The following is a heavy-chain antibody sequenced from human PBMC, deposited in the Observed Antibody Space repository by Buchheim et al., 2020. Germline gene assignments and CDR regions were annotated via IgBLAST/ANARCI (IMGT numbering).Heavy chain of an antibody. J-gene: IGHJ6*02. CDR3: ARVLRFLEWLPAADYYYGMDV. V-gene: IGHV1-46*01. CDR1: GYTFTSYY. Sequence: QVQLVQSGAEVKKPGASVKVSCKASGYTFTSYYMHWVRQAPGQGLEWMGIINPSGGSTSYAQRFQGRVTMTRDTSTSTVYMELSSLRSEDTAVYYCARVLRFLEWLPAADYYYGMDVWGQGTT. CDR2: INPSGGST. D-gene: IGHD3-3*01.